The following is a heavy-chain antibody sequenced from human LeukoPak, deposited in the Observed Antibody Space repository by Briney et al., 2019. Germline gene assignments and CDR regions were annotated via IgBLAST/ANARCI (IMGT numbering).Heavy chain of an antibody. CDR1: GFTFSSYE. V-gene: IGHV3-30*02. CDR2: IRYDGSNK. D-gene: IGHD3-10*01. Sequence: PGGSLRLSCAASGFTFSSYEMNWVRQAPGKGLEWVAFIRYDGSNKYYADSVKGRFTISRDNSKNTLYLQMNSLRAEDTAVYYCAKDGRRGSGLPDFDYWGQGTLVTVSS. J-gene: IGHJ4*02. CDR3: AKDGRRGSGLPDFDY.